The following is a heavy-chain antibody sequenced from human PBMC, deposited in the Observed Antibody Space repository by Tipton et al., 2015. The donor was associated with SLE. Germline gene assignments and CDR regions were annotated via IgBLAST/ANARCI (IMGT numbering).Heavy chain of an antibody. CDR2: IYYSGST. Sequence: LSCTVSGGSISSSSYYWGWIRQPPGKGLEWIGSIYYSGSTYYNPSLKSRVTMSVDTSKNQFSLKLSSVTAADTAVYYCARGGPKDYWGQGTRVTVSS. J-gene: IGHJ4*02. V-gene: IGHV4-39*07. D-gene: IGHD6-25*01. CDR3: ARGGPKDY. CDR1: GGSISSSSYY.